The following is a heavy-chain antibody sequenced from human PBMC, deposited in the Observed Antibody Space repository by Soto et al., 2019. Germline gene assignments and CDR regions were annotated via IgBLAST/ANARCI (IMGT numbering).Heavy chain of an antibody. J-gene: IGHJ6*02. CDR3: ARDGCSGGSCYSWGRTNKYYYYGMDV. CDR1: GGAISSGGYY. Sequence: PSETLSLTCTVSGGAISSGGYYWSWIRQHPGKGLEWIGYIYYSGSTYYNPSLKSRVTISVDTSKNQFSLKLSSVTAADTAVYYCARDGCSGGSCYSWGRTNKYYYYGMDVWGQGTTVTVSS. D-gene: IGHD2-15*01. CDR2: IYYSGST. V-gene: IGHV4-31*03.